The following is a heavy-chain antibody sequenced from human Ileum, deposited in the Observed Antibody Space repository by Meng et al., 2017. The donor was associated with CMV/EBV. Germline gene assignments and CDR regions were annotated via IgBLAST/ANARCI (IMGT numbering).Heavy chain of an antibody. CDR1: GSALRDYY. J-gene: IGHJ4*02. D-gene: IGHD3-3*01. V-gene: IGHV4-34*01. CDR3: ARASPQRRFLSY. CDR2: INHRGNT. Sequence: VQLQQWGAGLLKPSETLALMCAVQGSALRDYYWTWICQFPGKGLEWNGEINHRGNTNYNPSLKSRVTISIDTSRNQFSLKLTSVTATDKAVYYCARASPQRRFLSYWGQGTLVTVSS.